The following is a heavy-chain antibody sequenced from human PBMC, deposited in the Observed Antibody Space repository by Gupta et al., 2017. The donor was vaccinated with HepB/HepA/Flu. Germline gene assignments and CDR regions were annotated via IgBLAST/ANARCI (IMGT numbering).Heavy chain of an antibody. CDR1: GFTLTSYA. D-gene: IGHD6-19*01. CDR2: ISGSGGST. J-gene: IGHJ4*02. CDR3: AKDADSSGWPYYFDY. Sequence: EVQLLESGAGLVQPGGSLRLSCSASGFTLTSYAMSWVRQAPGKGLEWVSAISGSGGSTYYADSVKGRFTISRDNSKNTLYLQMNSLRAEGTAVYYCAKDADSSGWPYYFDYWGQGTLVTVSS. V-gene: IGHV3-23*01.